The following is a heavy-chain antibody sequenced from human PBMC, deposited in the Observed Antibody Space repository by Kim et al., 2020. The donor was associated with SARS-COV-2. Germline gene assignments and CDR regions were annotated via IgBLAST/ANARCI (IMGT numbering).Heavy chain of an antibody. J-gene: IGHJ6*02. D-gene: IGHD3-10*01. CDR1: GYTFTNYG. Sequence: ASVKVSCKASGYTFTNYGISWVRQAPGQGLEWMGWISGYNGYTNYAQELQGRVTMTTDTSTTTAYMELGRLKSDDTAVYYCARESVVRGVVGLISPYYYYVMDVWGQGTTVTVSS. CDR3: ARESVVRGVVGLISPYYYYVMDV. V-gene: IGHV1-18*01. CDR2: ISGYNGYT.